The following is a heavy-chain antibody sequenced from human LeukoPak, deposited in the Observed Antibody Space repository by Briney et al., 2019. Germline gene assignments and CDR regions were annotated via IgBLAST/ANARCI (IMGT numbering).Heavy chain of an antibody. CDR3: ATYSGYDRIFDH. Sequence: GGSLRLSCAASGFTFSTYGMNWVRQAPGKGLEWVSYISGSSSAIYYTDSVKGRFTISRDNAEKSVYLQMNGLRAEDTAVYYCATYSGYDRIFDHWGQGTLVTVSS. V-gene: IGHV3-48*01. CDR1: GFTFSTYG. CDR2: ISGSSSAI. J-gene: IGHJ4*02. D-gene: IGHD5-12*01.